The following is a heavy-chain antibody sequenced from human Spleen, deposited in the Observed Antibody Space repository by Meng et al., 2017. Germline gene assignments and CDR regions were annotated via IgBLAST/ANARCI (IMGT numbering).Heavy chain of an antibody. J-gene: IGHJ5*02. D-gene: IGHD1-26*01. CDR2: NKAGKRNT. CDR3: ATYGSWFDP. Sequence: QVQLVQSGDERKTPGAPVKVSCKAFAYGFTTYDIHGVRLAPVQRLEWLGWNKAGKRNTKYAQKVQGRVTITSNTSASTVFVDLSSLTFEDTAVYCCATYGSWFDPWGQGTLVTVSS. V-gene: IGHV1-3*01. CDR1: AYGFTTYD.